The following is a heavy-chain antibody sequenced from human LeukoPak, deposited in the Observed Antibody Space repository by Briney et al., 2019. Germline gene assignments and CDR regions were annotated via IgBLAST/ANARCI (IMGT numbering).Heavy chain of an antibody. CDR3: ARGPYSGSYWLVWYFDL. CDR1: GGSISSSSYY. Sequence: SETLSLTCTVSGGSISSSSYYWGWIRQPPGKGLEWIGSIYYSGSTYYNPSLKSRVTISVDTSKNQFSLKLSSVTAADTAVYYCARGPYSGSYWLVWYFDLWGRGTLVTVSS. J-gene: IGHJ2*01. CDR2: IYYSGST. D-gene: IGHD1-26*01. V-gene: IGHV4-39*07.